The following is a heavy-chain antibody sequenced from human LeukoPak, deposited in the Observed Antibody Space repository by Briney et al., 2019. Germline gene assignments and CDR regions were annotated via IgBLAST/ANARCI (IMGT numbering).Heavy chain of an antibody. CDR1: GGSISSGNYY. J-gene: IGHJ4*02. CDR3: ARNPSSWYGEYYFDY. D-gene: IGHD6-13*01. V-gene: IGHV4-61*02. Sequence: PSETLSLTCTVSGGSISSGNYYYSWIRRPAGKGLEWLGRIYISGTTNYNPSLKSRVTISVDTSKNQFSLKLSSVTAADTAVYYCARNPSSWYGEYYFDYWGQGTLVTVSS. CDR2: IYISGTT.